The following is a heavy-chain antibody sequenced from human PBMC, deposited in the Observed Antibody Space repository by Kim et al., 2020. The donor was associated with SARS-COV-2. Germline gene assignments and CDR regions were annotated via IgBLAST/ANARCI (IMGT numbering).Heavy chain of an antibody. Sequence: SETLSLTCTVSGGSVSSGSYYWSWIRQSPGKGLEWIGYIYDSGSTNYNPSLKSRLTISVDTSRNQFSLKLSSVTAADTAVYYCARDVYYYDSSGYYYRSVDLWGQGTLVTVSS. CDR3: ARDVYYYDSSGYYYRSVDL. V-gene: IGHV4-61*01. J-gene: IGHJ5*02. D-gene: IGHD3-22*01. CDR2: IYDSGST. CDR1: GGSVSSGSYY.